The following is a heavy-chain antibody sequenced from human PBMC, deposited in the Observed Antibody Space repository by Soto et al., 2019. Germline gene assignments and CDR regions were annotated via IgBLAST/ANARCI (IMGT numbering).Heavy chain of an antibody. CDR1: GYTFTSYG. CDR2: ISAYNGNT. D-gene: IGHD3-3*01. V-gene: IGHV1-18*01. J-gene: IGHJ4*02. CDR3: ARVGYEPDYDFWSGDFDY. Sequence: ASVKVSCKASGYTFTSYGISWVRQAPGQGLEWMGWISAYNGNTNYAQKLQGRVTMTTDTSTSTAYMELRSLRSDDTAVYYCARVGYEPDYDFWSGDFDYWGQGTLVTVSS.